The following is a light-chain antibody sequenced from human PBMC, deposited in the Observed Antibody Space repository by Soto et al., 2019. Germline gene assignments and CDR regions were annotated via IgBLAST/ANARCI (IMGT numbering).Light chain of an antibody. Sequence: SYELTQPPSVSVAPGKTARITCGGDNIGSKNVHWYQQKPGQAPVLVIYSDSDRPSAIPERFSGSNSGNTATLTISRVGAGDEGDYYCQVWDSGSDHVVFGGGTKVTVL. J-gene: IGLJ3*02. CDR1: NIGSKN. CDR3: QVWDSGSDHVV. V-gene: IGLV3-21*01. CDR2: SDS.